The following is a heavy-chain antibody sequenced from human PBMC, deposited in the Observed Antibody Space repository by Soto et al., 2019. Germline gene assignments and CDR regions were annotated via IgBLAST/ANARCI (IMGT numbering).Heavy chain of an antibody. CDR2: IWYDGSNK. D-gene: IGHD3-3*01. J-gene: IGHJ3*01. Sequence: QVQLVESGGGVVQPGRSLRLSCAASGFTFSSYGMHWVRQAPGKGLEWVAVIWYDGSNKYYADSVKGRFTISRDNSKNTMYLQMNSLRAEDTAVYYCARRMDLGFGLVIIEDHGAFDLWGQGTMVTVSS. V-gene: IGHV3-33*01. CDR1: GFTFSSYG. CDR3: ARRMDLGFGLVIIEDHGAFDL.